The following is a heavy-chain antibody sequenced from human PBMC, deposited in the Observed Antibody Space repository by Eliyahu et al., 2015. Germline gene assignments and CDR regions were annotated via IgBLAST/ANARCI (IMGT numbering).Heavy chain of an antibody. CDR2: IVVGSGNT. CDR3: AADFAAAVLFDY. CDR1: GFTFTSXA. Sequence: QMQLVQSGPEMKKPGTSVKVSCKASGFTFTSXAVHWVRQARGQRLEWIGWIVVGSGNTNYAQKFQERVTITRDMSTSTAYMELNSLRSEDTAMYYCAADFAAAVLFDYWGQGTLVTVSS. D-gene: IGHD6-13*01. J-gene: IGHJ4*02. V-gene: IGHV1-58*03.